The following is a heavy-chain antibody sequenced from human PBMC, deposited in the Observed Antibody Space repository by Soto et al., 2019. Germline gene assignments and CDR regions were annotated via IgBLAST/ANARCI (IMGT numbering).Heavy chain of an antibody. Sequence: QVQLVQSGAEVRKPGSSVRVSCKASGGSFNRHTISWVRQAPGQGLDWMGGIIPIFGTANHAQKFQGRATIIADESTSTVYLEWSSLRSDDTAIYYCARGGGYDSTDYYYAYWGQGTLVIVSS. V-gene: IGHV1-69*01. CDR3: ARGGGYDSTDYYYAY. D-gene: IGHD3-22*01. CDR1: GGSFNRHT. CDR2: IIPIFGTA. J-gene: IGHJ4*02.